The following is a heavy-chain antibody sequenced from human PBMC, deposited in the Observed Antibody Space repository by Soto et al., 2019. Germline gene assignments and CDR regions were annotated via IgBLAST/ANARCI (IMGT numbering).Heavy chain of an antibody. Sequence: QVQLVESGGGVVQPGSSLRLLCAASGFTFSEHGMHWVRQAPGKGLEWLAVIVRDGTEQHYADSVKDRFTISRDNSKNTLYLQLNSLIVDDTVVYYCARDDVYPYNGFDYWGQGTRLTVSS. V-gene: IGHV3-33*01. CDR3: ARDDVYPYNGFDY. CDR1: GFTFSEHG. CDR2: IVRDGTEQ. J-gene: IGHJ4*02. D-gene: IGHD3-16*01.